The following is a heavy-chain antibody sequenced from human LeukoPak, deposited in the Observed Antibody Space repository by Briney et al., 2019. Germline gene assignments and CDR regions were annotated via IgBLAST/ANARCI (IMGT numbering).Heavy chain of an antibody. Sequence: ASVKVSCKASGYTFTGHYIHWVRQAPGQGIEWMGWVNPDSGLTNFAQKFQGRVTMTRDTSISTAYMELSRLNSDDTAVYYCARDRYLTYNDILTGYYSSWFDPWGQGTLVTVSS. J-gene: IGHJ5*02. D-gene: IGHD3-9*01. V-gene: IGHV1-2*02. CDR2: VNPDSGLT. CDR1: GYTFTGHY. CDR3: ARDRYLTYNDILTGYYSSWFDP.